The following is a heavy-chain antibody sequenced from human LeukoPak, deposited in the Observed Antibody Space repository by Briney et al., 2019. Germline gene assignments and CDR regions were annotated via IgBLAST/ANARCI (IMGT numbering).Heavy chain of an antibody. CDR2: ITGSGDST. Sequence: PGGSLRLSCVASAFTFSSYAMSWVRQAPGKGLEWVAGITGSGDSTYYADSVKGRFTISRDNSKNTLYLQMNSLRAEDMAVYYCAKYGSGWYFDYWGQGTLVTVSS. D-gene: IGHD6-19*01. V-gene: IGHV3-23*01. CDR3: AKYGSGWYFDY. CDR1: AFTFSSYA. J-gene: IGHJ4*02.